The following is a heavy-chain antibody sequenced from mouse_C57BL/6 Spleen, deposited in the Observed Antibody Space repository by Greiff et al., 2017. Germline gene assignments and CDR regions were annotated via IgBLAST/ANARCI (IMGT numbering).Heavy chain of an antibody. CDR2: IYPGDGDT. D-gene: IGHD3-2*02. J-gene: IGHJ2*01. CDR3: ARLGGYYYFDY. CDR1: GYAFSSYW. Sequence: VQGVESGAELVKPGASVKISCKASGYAFSSYWMNWVKQRPGKGLEWIGQIYPGDGDTNYNGKFKGKATLTADKSSSTAYMQLSSLTSEDSAVYFCARLGGYYYFDYWGQGTTLTVSS. V-gene: IGHV1-80*01.